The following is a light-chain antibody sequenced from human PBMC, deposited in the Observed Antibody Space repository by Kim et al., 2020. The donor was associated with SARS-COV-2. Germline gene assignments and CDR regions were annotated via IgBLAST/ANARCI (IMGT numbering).Light chain of an antibody. CDR2: DAS. CDR1: QSISSW. CDR3: QQYNSYSRM. V-gene: IGKV1-5*01. Sequence: DIQMTQSPSTLSASVGDRVTITCRASQSISSWLVWYQQKPGKAPKLLIYDASSLESGVPSRFSGSGSGTEFTLTISSLQPDDFATYYCQQYNSYSRMFGQGTKVDIK. J-gene: IGKJ1*01.